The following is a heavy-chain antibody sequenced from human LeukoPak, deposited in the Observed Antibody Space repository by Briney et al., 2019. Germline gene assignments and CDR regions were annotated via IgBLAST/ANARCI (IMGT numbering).Heavy chain of an antibody. D-gene: IGHD1-26*01. J-gene: IGHJ4*02. CDR1: GGSFSGYY. Sequence: SETLSLTCAVYGGSFSGYYWSWIRQPPGKGLEWIGEINHSGSTNYNPSLKSRVTISVDTSKNQFSLKLSSVTAADTAVYYCARVQDSGSYLSFDYWGQGTLVTVPS. CDR2: INHSGST. CDR3: ARVQDSGSYLSFDY. V-gene: IGHV4-34*01.